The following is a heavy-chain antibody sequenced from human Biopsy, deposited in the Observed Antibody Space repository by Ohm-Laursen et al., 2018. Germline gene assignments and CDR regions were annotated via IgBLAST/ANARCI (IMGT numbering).Heavy chain of an antibody. CDR3: AGDVKRYCSGTSCYSGYFGMDV. CDR2: VYYSGTT. CDR1: GGSVSDSFHF. Sequence: SETLSLTCTVSGGSVSDSFHFWSWIRQPPGKGLEWIGDVYYSGTTNYNPPLKSRLTISVDTSKNQFSLNLNSVTAADTAVYFCAGDVKRYCSGTSCYSGYFGMDVWGQGTTVTVS. D-gene: IGHD2-2*01. V-gene: IGHV4-61*01. J-gene: IGHJ6*02.